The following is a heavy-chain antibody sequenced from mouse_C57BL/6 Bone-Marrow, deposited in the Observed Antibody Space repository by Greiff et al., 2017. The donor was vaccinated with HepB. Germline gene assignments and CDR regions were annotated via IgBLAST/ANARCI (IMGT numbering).Heavy chain of an antibody. J-gene: IGHJ3*01. D-gene: IGHD2-1*01. V-gene: IGHV1-55*01. CDR1: GYTFTSYW. Sequence: VQLKQSGAELVKPGASVKMSCKASGYTFTSYWITWVKQRPGQGLEWIGDIYPGSGSTNYNEKFKSKATLTVDTSSSTAYMQLSSLTSEDSAVYYCARGTYGNRPAWFAYWGQGTLVTVSA. CDR3: ARGTYGNRPAWFAY. CDR2: IYPGSGST.